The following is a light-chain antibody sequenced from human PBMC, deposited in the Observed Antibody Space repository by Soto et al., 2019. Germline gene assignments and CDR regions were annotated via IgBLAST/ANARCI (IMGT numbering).Light chain of an antibody. CDR1: SSNVGSYKL. CDR3: SSYTISNTLPFV. V-gene: IGLV2-14*02. J-gene: IGLJ1*01. Sequence: QSVLTQPASVSGSPGQSITISCTGTSSNVGSYKLVSWYQQHPGKAPKLMIFEVNKRPSGVSNRFSGSKSGNTASLTISGLQAEDEADYYCSSYTISNTLPFVFGTGTKVTVL. CDR2: EVN.